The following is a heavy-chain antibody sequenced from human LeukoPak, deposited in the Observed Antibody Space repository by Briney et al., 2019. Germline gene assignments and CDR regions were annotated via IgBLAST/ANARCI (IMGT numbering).Heavy chain of an antibody. J-gene: IGHJ4*02. CDR3: ARDGYCSSTSCYYPPDY. V-gene: IGHV4-4*07. Sequence: SETLSLTCTVSGGSISSYYWSWIRQPAGKGLEWIGRIYTSGSTNYNPSLKSRVTMSVDMSKNQFSLKLSSVTAADTAVYYCARDGYCSSTSCYYPPDYWGQGTLVTVSS. CDR2: IYTSGST. CDR1: GGSISSYY. D-gene: IGHD2-2*03.